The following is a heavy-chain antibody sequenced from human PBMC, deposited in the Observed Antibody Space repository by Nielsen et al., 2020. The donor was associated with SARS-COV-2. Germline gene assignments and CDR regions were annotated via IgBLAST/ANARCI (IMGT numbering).Heavy chain of an antibody. CDR3: ARLRDDGHYFDTGPYDY. D-gene: IGHD3-22*01. CDR1: GFIFSNYR. CDR2: INPDDSKT. J-gene: IGHJ4*02. Sequence: GGSLRLSCAASGFIFSNYRMHWVRQAPGKGLVWVSHINPDDSKTTYADSVKGRFTISRDNAKNTLYLQMNGLRADDTAVYYCARLRDDGHYFDTGPYDYWGQGTLVTVSS. V-gene: IGHV3-74*03.